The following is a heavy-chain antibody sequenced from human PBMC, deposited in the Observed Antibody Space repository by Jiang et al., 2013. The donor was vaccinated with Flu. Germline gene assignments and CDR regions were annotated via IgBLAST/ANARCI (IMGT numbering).Heavy chain of an antibody. CDR1: GGSISSYY. CDR3: ARGGPGIAVAGTKATFDY. Sequence: KPSETLSLTCTVSGGSISSYYWSWIRQPPGKGLEWIGYIYYSGSTNYNPSLKSRVTISVDTSKNQFSLKLSSVTAADTAVYYCARGGPGIAVAGTKATFDYWGQGTLVTVSS. V-gene: IGHV4-59*01. J-gene: IGHJ4*02. CDR2: IYYSGST. D-gene: IGHD6-19*01.